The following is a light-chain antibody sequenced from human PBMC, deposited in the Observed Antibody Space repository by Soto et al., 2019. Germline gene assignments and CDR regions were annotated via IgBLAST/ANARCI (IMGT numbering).Light chain of an antibody. Sequence: EIVLTQSPGTLSLSPGERATLSCRASQSVSSSYLAWYQQKPGQAPRLLIYGASTRATGIPARFSGSGSGTEFTLIISSLQSEDFALYYCQQYDNWPLWTFGRGTKVEI. J-gene: IGKJ1*01. V-gene: IGKV3-15*01. CDR1: QSVSSSY. CDR2: GAS. CDR3: QQYDNWPLWT.